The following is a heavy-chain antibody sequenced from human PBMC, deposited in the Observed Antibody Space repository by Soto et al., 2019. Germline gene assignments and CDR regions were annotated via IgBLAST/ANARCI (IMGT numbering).Heavy chain of an antibody. Sequence: PSETLSLTCSVSVGSIRGSYWSWIRQSPGKGLEWLGYVYYTGSTNYSPSLRSRVSISVDTSKNEFSLRLSSVTAADTAVYFCARSVAVPGAHIDYWGQGTQVTVSS. CDR3: ARSVAVPGAHIDY. CDR2: VYYTGST. J-gene: IGHJ4*02. D-gene: IGHD6-19*01. V-gene: IGHV4-59*01. CDR1: VGSIRGSY.